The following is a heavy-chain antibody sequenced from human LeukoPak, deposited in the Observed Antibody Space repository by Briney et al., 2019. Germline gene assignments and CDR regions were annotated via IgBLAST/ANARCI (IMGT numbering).Heavy chain of an antibody. Sequence: GGSLRLSCGASGFTFTTHWIHWVRQAPGKGLVWVSRIKPDGSDTNYADSVKGRFTISRDNAKNTVYLQMNSLRAEDTAVYYCAKAGATPLYYFDYWGQGTLVTVSS. J-gene: IGHJ4*02. V-gene: IGHV3-74*01. D-gene: IGHD1-26*01. CDR1: GFTFTTHW. CDR2: IKPDGSDT. CDR3: AKAGATPLYYFDY.